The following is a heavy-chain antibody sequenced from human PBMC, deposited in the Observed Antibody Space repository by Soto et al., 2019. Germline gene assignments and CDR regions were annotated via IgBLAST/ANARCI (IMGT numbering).Heavy chain of an antibody. Sequence: SETLSLTCAVSGYSIGSGYYWAWIRQSPGKGLEWIGSIYHAGSVYYNPSLNGRVTLSMDTSKNHFSLKLTSVTAADTAVYYCARTFDYYGMDVWGQGTTVTVSS. CDR1: GYSIGSGYY. J-gene: IGHJ6*02. CDR2: IYHAGSV. CDR3: ARTFDYYGMDV. V-gene: IGHV4-38-2*01.